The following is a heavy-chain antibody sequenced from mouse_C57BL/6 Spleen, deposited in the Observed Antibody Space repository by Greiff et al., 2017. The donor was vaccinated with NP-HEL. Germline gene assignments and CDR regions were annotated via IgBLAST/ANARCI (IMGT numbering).Heavy chain of an antibody. CDR3: TREEGYSNYFYAMDY. CDR1: GFTFSSYA. Sequence: EVKLMESGEGLVKPGGSLKLSCAASGFTFSSYAMSWVRQTPEKRLEWVAYISSGGDYIYYADTVKGRFTISRDNARNTLYLQMSSLKSEDTAMYYCTREEGYSNYFYAMDYWGQGTSVTVSS. D-gene: IGHD2-5*01. V-gene: IGHV5-9-1*02. J-gene: IGHJ4*01. CDR2: ISSGGDYI.